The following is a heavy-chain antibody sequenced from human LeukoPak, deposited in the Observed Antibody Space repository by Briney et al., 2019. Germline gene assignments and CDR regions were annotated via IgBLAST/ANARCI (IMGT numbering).Heavy chain of an antibody. CDR3: ARGGQGSSGYYYDY. CDR2: IYTSGST. J-gene: IGHJ4*02. D-gene: IGHD3-22*01. Sequence: PSETLSLTCTVSGGSISSGSYYWSWIRQPAGKGLEWIGRIYTSGSTSYNPSLRSRVTISIDTSKNRFSLRLSSVTAADTAVYYCARGGQGSSGYYYDYWGQGTLVTVSS. V-gene: IGHV4-61*02. CDR1: GGSISSGSYY.